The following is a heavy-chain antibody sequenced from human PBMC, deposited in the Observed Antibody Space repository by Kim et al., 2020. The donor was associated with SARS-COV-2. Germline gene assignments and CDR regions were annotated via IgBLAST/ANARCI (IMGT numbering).Heavy chain of an antibody. J-gene: IGHJ4*02. V-gene: IGHV3-73*01. CDR3: TRHNGGYD. Sequence: RYATADAASGKGRFTISRDDSKNTAYLQMNSLKTEDTAVYYCTRHNGGYDWGQGTLVTVSS. D-gene: IGHD5-12*01. CDR2: RYAT.